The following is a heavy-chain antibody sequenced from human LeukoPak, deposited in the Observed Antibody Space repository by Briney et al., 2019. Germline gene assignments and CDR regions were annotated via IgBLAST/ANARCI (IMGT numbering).Heavy chain of an antibody. V-gene: IGHV3-53*01. CDR3: ARGLAQAGILGVFDY. CDR1: GFAVRSNH. D-gene: IGHD6-13*01. Sequence: PGGSLRLSCAASGFAVRSNHMNWVRQAPGKGLGWVSLIHSGGSTYYADSVKGRFTISRDNSRNTLDLQMNTLRAEDTAVYYCARGLAQAGILGVFDYWGQGTLVTVSS. J-gene: IGHJ4*02. CDR2: IHSGGST.